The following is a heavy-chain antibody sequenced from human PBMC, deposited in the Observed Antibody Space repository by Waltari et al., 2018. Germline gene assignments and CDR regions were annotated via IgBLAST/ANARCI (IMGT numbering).Heavy chain of an antibody. Sequence: VQLGESGGNLIQPGASLRLSWSASGFTVRTNVIRSVRQAPGKGLEWVSIIYRGGNTYYAGSVKGRFTISRDNYKNMVYLEMNSLRAEDTAVYYCAKQSPSYTRGWYPLESWGPGTLVTVSP. CDR1: GFTVRTNV. J-gene: IGHJ4*02. V-gene: IGHV3-53*01. D-gene: IGHD6-19*01. CDR2: IYRGGNT. CDR3: AKQSPSYTRGWYPLES.